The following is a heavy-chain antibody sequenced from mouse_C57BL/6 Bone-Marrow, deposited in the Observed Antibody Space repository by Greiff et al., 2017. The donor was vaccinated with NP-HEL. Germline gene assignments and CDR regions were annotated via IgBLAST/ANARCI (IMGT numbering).Heavy chain of an antibody. Sequence: EVKLMESGEGLVKPGGSLKLSCAASGFTFSSYAMSWVRQTPEKRLEWVAYISSGGDYIYYADTVKGRFTISRDNARNTLYLQRSSLKSEDTDMYYCTREGLRMDYWGQGTSVTVSS. CDR3: TREGLRMDY. CDR1: GFTFSSYA. D-gene: IGHD3-3*01. J-gene: IGHJ4*01. CDR2: ISSGGDYI. V-gene: IGHV5-9-1*02.